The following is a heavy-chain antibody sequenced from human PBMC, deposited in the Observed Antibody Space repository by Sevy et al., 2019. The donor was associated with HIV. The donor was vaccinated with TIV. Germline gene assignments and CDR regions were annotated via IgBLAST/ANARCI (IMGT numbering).Heavy chain of an antibody. V-gene: IGHV4-34*01. J-gene: IGHJ5*02. Sequence: SETLSLTCAVYGGSFSGYYWSWIRQPPGKGLEWIGEINHSGSTNYNPSLKSRVTKSVDTSKNQFSLKLGSVTAADTAVYYCARGQEYYYDSSGYYSLYNWFDPWGQGTLVTVSS. CDR3: ARGQEYYYDSSGYYSLYNWFDP. CDR1: GGSFSGYY. D-gene: IGHD3-22*01. CDR2: INHSGST.